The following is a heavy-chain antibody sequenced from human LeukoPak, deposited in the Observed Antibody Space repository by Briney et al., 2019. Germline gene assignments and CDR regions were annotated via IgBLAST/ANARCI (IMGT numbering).Heavy chain of an antibody. J-gene: IGHJ5*02. Sequence: SETLSLTCAVYGGSFSGYYWSWIRQPPGKGLEWIGEINHSGSTNYNPSLKSRVTISVDTSKNQFSLKLSSVTAADTAVYYCARVPSSGSVSFDPWGQGTLVTVSS. V-gene: IGHV4-34*01. CDR3: ARVPSSGSVSFDP. D-gene: IGHD3-10*01. CDR1: GGSFSGYY. CDR2: INHSGST.